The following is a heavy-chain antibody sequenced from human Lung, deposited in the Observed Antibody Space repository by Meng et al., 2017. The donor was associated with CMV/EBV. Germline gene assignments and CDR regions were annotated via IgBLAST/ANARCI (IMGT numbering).Heavy chain of an antibody. CDR3: ATFKQQPVGGTYWYSDL. V-gene: IGHV3-66*02. D-gene: IGHD6-13*01. CDR2: IHRDGNT. J-gene: IGHJ2*01. CDR1: GLTVSGND. Sequence: SXAASGLTVSGNDMTWVRQAPGKGLEWVSLIHRDGNTYYGDSVKGRFTSSRDNSMNTLYLQMNSLKTEDTAVYYCATFKQQPVGGTYWYSDLWGRGXLVTVSS.